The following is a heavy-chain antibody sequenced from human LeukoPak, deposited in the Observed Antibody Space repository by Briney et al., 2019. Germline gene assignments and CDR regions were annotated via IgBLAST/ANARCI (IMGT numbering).Heavy chain of an antibody. J-gene: IGHJ4*02. V-gene: IGHV5-51*01. CDR1: GYSFTSHW. CDR3: ARHLYYGFDY. Sequence: GEFLKISCQGAGYSFTSHWIGWERQMPGKGLEWVAIIHPGDSNTRYSPSSQGQVTISADKSINTAYLQWSSLKDSDTAMYYCARHLYYGFDYRSQGTLVTVSS. D-gene: IGHD3-10*01. CDR2: IHPGDSNT.